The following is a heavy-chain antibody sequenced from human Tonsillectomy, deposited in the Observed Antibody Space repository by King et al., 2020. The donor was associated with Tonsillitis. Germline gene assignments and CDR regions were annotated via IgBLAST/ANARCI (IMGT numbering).Heavy chain of an antibody. Sequence: QLVQSGGGLVQPGGSLRLSCAASGFTFSSFAVSWVRQAPGKGLERVSSVLDSGGITYYADSVKGRFTISRDNSKNTLSLQMNSLRAEDTAVYYCARGVGALDFWGQGTLVTVSS. CDR1: GFTFSSFA. V-gene: IGHV3-23*04. D-gene: IGHD4/OR15-4a*01. CDR3: ARGVGALDF. J-gene: IGHJ4*02. CDR2: VLDSGGIT.